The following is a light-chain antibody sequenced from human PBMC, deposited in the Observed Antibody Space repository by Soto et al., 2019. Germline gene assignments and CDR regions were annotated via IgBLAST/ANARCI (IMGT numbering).Light chain of an antibody. J-gene: IGKJ1*01. CDR1: QSVSNNY. CDR3: PQYNTWPRT. V-gene: IGKV3-20*01. Sequence: EIVLTQSPGTLSLSPGERATLSCRASQSVSNNYLAWYQQKPGQAPRLLIYGASNRATGIPDRFSGSGSGTDFTLTISSLQSEDFAVYYCPQYNTWPRTFGQGTKVDIK. CDR2: GAS.